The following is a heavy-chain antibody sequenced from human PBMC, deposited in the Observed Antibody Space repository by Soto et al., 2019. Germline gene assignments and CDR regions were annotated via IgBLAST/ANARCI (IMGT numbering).Heavy chain of an antibody. CDR2: IYYTGTT. Sequence: SETLSLTCTVSCGSINSGDYYWSWIRQPPGKGLEWIGYIYYTGTTYYNPSLKSRVTISIDTSKNQFSLKLGSVTAADTAVYYCARDGWQGVDVWGQGTTVTVSS. V-gene: IGHV4-30-4*01. J-gene: IGHJ6*02. D-gene: IGHD2-15*01. CDR1: CGSINSGDYY. CDR3: ARDGWQGVDV.